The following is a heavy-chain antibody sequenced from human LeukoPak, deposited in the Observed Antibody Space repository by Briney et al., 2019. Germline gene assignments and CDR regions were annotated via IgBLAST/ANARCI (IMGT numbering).Heavy chain of an antibody. D-gene: IGHD2-2*01. CDR3: AREGFGYCSSTSWLNWFDP. CDR2: VSSRSDYI. Sequence: SGGSLRLSCAASGFTFSTYRMNWVRQAPGKGLEWVSYVSSRSDYIYYADSVKGRFTISRGNAKNSLYLQMNSLRAEDTAVYYCAREGFGYCSSTSWLNWFDPWGQGTLVTVSS. J-gene: IGHJ5*02. CDR1: GFTFSTYR. V-gene: IGHV3-21*01.